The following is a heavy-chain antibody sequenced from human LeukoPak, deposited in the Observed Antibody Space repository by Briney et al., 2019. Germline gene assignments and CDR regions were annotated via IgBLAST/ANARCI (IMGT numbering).Heavy chain of an antibody. V-gene: IGHV3-74*01. CDR1: GFTFISYW. CDR2: INSDESTI. D-gene: IGHD6-19*01. CDR3: ARDNSGFDY. Sequence: GGSLRLSCATSGFTFISYWMHWVRQAPGEGLEWVSNINSDESTIHYADSVKGRLTVSGDNAKNMLYLQMNSLRVEDTAVYYCARDNSGFDYWGQGTLVAVSS. J-gene: IGHJ4*02.